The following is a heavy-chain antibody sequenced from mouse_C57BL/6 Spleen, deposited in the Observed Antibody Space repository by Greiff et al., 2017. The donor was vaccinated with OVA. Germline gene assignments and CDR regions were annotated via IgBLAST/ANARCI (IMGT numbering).Heavy chain of an antibody. J-gene: IGHJ2*01. CDR1: GYTFTSYW. Sequence: QVQLQQPGAELVRPGSSVKLSCKASGYTFTSYWMHWVKQRPIQGLEWIGNIDPSGSDTHYNQKFKDKATLTVDKSSSTAYMQLSSLTSEDSAVYYCARGSLGPTGDFDYWGQGTTLTVSA. V-gene: IGHV1-52*01. D-gene: IGHD4-1*01. CDR3: ARGSLGPTGDFDY. CDR2: IDPSGSDT.